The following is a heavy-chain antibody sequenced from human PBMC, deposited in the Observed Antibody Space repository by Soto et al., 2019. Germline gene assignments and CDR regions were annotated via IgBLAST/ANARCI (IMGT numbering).Heavy chain of an antibody. D-gene: IGHD6-19*01. CDR2: IHTGNGDT. Sequence: ASVKVSCKTSGYIFTSSPLNWFRQAPGQRLEWVGWIHTGNGDTKYSQKFQGRLTLTRDTSASAAYTELSSLSSEDTAVYYCARAVAVPADFDYWGQGTLVTVSS. V-gene: IGHV1-3*04. CDR1: GYIFTSSP. J-gene: IGHJ4*02. CDR3: ARAVAVPADFDY.